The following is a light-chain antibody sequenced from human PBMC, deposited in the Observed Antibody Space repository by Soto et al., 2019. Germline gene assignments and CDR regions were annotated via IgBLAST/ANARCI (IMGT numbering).Light chain of an antibody. Sequence: DIQMTQSPSSLSASVGDRVTMTCRASQNINTYLNWYQQKPGKAPKLLIYDASTLESGVPSRFSGSGSGTEFTLTISSLQPDDFATYYCQQYLTYSSLTFGGGTKVDIK. J-gene: IGKJ4*01. CDR1: QNINTY. CDR2: DAS. CDR3: QQYLTYSSLT. V-gene: IGKV1-5*01.